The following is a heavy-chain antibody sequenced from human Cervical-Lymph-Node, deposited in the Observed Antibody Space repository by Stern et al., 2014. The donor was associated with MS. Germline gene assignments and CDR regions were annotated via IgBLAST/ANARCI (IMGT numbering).Heavy chain of an antibody. CDR3: ATQIWFDY. CDR2: VSSEGNNK. J-gene: IGHJ4*02. Sequence: MQLGESGGGVVQPGRSLRLSCAVSGFNFSHYAMHWVRQAPGKGLEWVAAVSSEGNNKYHADSVKGRFTISRDNSKNTVYLQMNSLRDDDTAVYYCATQIWFDYWGQGTLVTVSS. CDR1: GFNFSHYA. D-gene: IGHD3-16*01. V-gene: IGHV3-30-3*01.